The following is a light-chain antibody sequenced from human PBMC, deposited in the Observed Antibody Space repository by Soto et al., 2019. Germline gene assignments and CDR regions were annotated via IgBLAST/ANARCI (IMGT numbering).Light chain of an antibody. CDR2: ASS. Sequence: EIVLTQSPGTLSLSPGEGATRSCRESQSVSSSYLAWYQQKPGQAPRLLIYASSNRATGIPDRFSGSASGTDFTLTINRLEPEDFAVYYCQLYGISPHFGQGTRLEIK. V-gene: IGKV3-20*01. CDR3: QLYGISPH. J-gene: IGKJ5*01. CDR1: QSVSSSY.